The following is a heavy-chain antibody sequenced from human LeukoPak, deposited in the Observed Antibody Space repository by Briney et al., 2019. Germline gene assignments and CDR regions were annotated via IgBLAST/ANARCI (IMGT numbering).Heavy chain of an antibody. CDR2: IIPIFGTA. CDR3: ASKAAARRGYFDY. Sequence: SVKVSCKASGGTFSSYAISWVRQAPGQGLEWMGGIIPIFGTANYAQKFQGRVTITADESTSTAYMELSSLRSEDTAVYYCASKAAARRGYFDYWGQGTLVIVSS. J-gene: IGHJ4*02. V-gene: IGHV1-69*13. D-gene: IGHD6-13*01. CDR1: GGTFSSYA.